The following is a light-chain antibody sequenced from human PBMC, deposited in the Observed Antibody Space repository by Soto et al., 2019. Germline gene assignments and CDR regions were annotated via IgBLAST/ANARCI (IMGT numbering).Light chain of an antibody. J-gene: IGKJ1*01. CDR3: LQHGRSART. CDR2: AAS. V-gene: IGKV1-17*01. CDR1: QGIKND. Sequence: DIQMTQSPSSLSSSPGDRVTITCRASQGIKNDLAWYQQKPEKAPRRLIYAASSLHTGVPSRFSGSGSGTEFTLTISSLQPEDFATYYCLQHGRSARTFGRGTKVE.